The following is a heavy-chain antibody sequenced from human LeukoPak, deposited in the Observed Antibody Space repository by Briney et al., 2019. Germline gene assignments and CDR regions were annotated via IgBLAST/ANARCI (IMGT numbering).Heavy chain of an antibody. D-gene: IGHD3-22*01. Sequence: GGSLRLSCAASEFTFSSYSMNWVRQAPGKGLEWVSSISSSSSYIYYADSVKGRFTISRDNAKNSLYLQMNSLRAEDTAVYYCAKDTPKYDSSGYFDYWGQGTLVTVSS. CDR3: AKDTPKYDSSGYFDY. CDR2: ISSSSSYI. J-gene: IGHJ4*02. CDR1: EFTFSSYS. V-gene: IGHV3-21*01.